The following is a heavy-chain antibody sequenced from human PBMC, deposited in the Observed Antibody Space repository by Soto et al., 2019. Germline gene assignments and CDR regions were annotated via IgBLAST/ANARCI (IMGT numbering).Heavy chain of an antibody. V-gene: IGHV4-34*01. Sequence: NPSETLSLTCAVYGDSFTKYYWSWIRQPPGKGLEWIGEINHSGRTNFNPSLKSRVTISVDRSKNQFSLKLRSVTAADTGVYYCASWLVVCSSSNCFGSGAFDIWGQGTMVTVSS. CDR1: GDSFTKYY. CDR2: INHSGRT. CDR3: ASWLVVCSSSNCFGSGAFDI. D-gene: IGHD2-2*01. J-gene: IGHJ3*02.